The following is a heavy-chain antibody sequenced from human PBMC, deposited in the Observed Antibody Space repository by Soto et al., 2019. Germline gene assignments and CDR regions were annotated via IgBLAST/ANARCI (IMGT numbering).Heavy chain of an antibody. CDR2: INPHTGNT. V-gene: IGHV1-8*02. Sequence: ASVKVSCKASGYTFSGYYIHWVRQAPGQGLEWMGWINPHTGNTNYAQKFQGRVTMTRNTSISTAYMELSSLRSEDTAVYYCARGGDSRYGMDVWGQGTTVTVSS. CDR1: GYTFSGYY. J-gene: IGHJ6*02. D-gene: IGHD4-17*01. CDR3: ARGGDSRYGMDV.